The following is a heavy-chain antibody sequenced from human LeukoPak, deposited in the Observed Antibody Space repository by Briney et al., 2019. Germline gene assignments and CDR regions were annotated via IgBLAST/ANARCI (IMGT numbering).Heavy chain of an antibody. V-gene: IGHV3-30*02. CDR3: AKVGPRPLSGTSQALDY. D-gene: IGHD2-2*01. J-gene: IGHJ4*02. Sequence: QPGGSLRLSCAASGFTFSSYGMHWGRQAPGKGLECVAFIRYDGGNKYYADSVKGRFTISRDSSKNTRYLQMNSLRAEDTALYYCAKVGPRPLSGTSQALDYWGQGTLVTVSS. CDR2: IRYDGGNK. CDR1: GFTFSSYG.